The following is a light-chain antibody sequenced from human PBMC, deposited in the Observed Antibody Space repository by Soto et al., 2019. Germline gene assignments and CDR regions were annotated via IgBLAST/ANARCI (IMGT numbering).Light chain of an antibody. CDR2: QDN. J-gene: IGLJ2*01. V-gene: IGLV3-1*01. CDR3: QAWDSTTAVV. CDR1: KLANTY. Sequence: SYELTQPPSVSVSPGQTASILCSGDKLANTYTCWYQQKPGQSPVLVIYQDNKRPSGIPERFSGSNSGNTATLTISGTQAMDEADYYCQAWDSTTAVVFGGGTKLTVL.